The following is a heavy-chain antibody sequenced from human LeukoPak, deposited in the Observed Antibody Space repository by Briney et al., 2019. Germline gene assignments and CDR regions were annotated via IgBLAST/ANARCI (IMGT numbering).Heavy chain of an antibody. J-gene: IGHJ5*02. Sequence: SETLSLTCAVYGRSFSGYYWSWIRQPPGKGLEWIGEINHSGSTNYNPSLKSRVTISVDTSKNQFSLKLSSVTAADTAVYYCARFIVVVPAANGGDWFDPWGQGTLVTVSS. CDR2: INHSGST. CDR3: ARFIVVVPAANGGDWFDP. V-gene: IGHV4-34*01. CDR1: GRSFSGYY. D-gene: IGHD2-2*01.